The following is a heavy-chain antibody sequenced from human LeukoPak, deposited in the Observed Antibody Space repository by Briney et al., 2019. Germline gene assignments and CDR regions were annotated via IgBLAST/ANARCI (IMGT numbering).Heavy chain of an antibody. CDR3: ARVGIAAAREYYYYYYMDV. D-gene: IGHD6-13*01. V-gene: IGHV7-4-1*02. Sequence: GGSLRLSCAASGYTFTSYAMNWVRQAPGQGLEWMGWINTNTGNPTYAQGFTGRFVFSLDTSVSTAYLQISSLKAEDTAVYYCARVGIAAAREYYYYYYMDVWGKGTTVTVSS. J-gene: IGHJ6*03. CDR1: GYTFTSYA. CDR2: INTNTGNP.